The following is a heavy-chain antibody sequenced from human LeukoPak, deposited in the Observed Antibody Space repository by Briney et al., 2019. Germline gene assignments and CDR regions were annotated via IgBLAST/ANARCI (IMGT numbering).Heavy chain of an antibody. Sequence: PGGSLRLSRSASGFNFINHYMSWVRQAPGKGLECVAKIKPDGSEKYYVDSVKGRLTISRDNSKNSLFLHLNSLRAEDTAVYYCVREIWWRFDYWGQGSLVTVSS. CDR1: GFNFINHY. CDR2: IKPDGSEK. J-gene: IGHJ4*02. CDR3: VREIWWRFDY. V-gene: IGHV3-7*01. D-gene: IGHD5-12*01.